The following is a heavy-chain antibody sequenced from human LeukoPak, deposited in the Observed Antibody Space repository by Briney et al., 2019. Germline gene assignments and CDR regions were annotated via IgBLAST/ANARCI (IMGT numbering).Heavy chain of an antibody. J-gene: IGHJ4*02. V-gene: IGHV1-2*02. CDR2: INPNSGGT. D-gene: IGHD3-10*01. CDR3: ARDRYMVRGVTTFDY. Sequence: SVKVSCKASGYTFTGYYMHWVRQAPGQGLEWMGWINPNSGGTNYAQKFQGRVTMTRDTSISTAYMELSRLRSDDTAVYYCARDRYMVRGVTTFDYWGQGTLVTVSS. CDR1: GYTFTGYY.